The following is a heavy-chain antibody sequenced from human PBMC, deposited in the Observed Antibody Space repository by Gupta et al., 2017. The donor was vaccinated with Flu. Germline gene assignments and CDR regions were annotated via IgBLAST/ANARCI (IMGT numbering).Heavy chain of an antibody. D-gene: IGHD6-19*01. CDR2: VKQDGIET. J-gene: IGHJ4*02. CDR3: VSGYKGGWGFHY. V-gene: IGHV3-7*02. Sequence: TFSTYWMNWIRQAPGKGLEWVANVKQDGIETNYVDSVKGRFTISRDNVKNSLLLQMNSLRAEDTAVYYCVSGYKGGWGFHYWGQGTLVTVSA. CDR1: TFSTYW.